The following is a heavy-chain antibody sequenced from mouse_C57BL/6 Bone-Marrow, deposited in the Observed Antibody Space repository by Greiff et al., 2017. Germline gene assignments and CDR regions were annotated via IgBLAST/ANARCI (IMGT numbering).Heavy chain of an antibody. D-gene: IGHD1-1*01. CDR3: ARLGYYGSPWYFDV. CDR2: IYPSDSET. Sequence: QVQLKQPGAELVRPGSSVKLSCKASGYTFTSYWMDWVKQRPGQGLEWIGNIYPSDSETHYNQKFKDKATLTVDKSSSTAYMQLSSLTSEDSAVYYCARLGYYGSPWYFDVWGTGTTVTVSS. V-gene: IGHV1-61*01. CDR1: GYTFTSYW. J-gene: IGHJ1*03.